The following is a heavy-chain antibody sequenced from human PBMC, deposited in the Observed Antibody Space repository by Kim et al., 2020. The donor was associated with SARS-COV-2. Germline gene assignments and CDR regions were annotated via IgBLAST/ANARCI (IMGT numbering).Heavy chain of an antibody. CDR2: IYYSGST. Sequence: SETLSLTCTVSGGSISSSSYYWGWIRQPPGKGLEWIGSIYYSGSTYYNPSLKSRVTISVDTSKNQFSLKLSSVTAADTAVYYCARTHLVGDRRNAFDIWGQGTMVTVSS. CDR1: GGSISSSSYY. J-gene: IGHJ3*02. V-gene: IGHV4-39*01. CDR3: ARTHLVGDRRNAFDI. D-gene: IGHD1-26*01.